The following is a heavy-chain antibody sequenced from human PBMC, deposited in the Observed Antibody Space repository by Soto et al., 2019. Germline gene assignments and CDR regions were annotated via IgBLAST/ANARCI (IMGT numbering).Heavy chain of an antibody. D-gene: IGHD4-4*01. Sequence: QLQLQESGSGLVKPSQTLSLTCAVSGGSISSGGYSWSWIRQPPGKGLEWIGYIYHSGSTYYNPSLASRITISIDRSKNQLPPKLSSVTAADTAVYYCARGMTTVTTLDYWGQGTLVTVSS. J-gene: IGHJ4*02. CDR2: IYHSGST. CDR3: ARGMTTVTTLDY. CDR1: GGSISSGGYS. V-gene: IGHV4-30-2*01.